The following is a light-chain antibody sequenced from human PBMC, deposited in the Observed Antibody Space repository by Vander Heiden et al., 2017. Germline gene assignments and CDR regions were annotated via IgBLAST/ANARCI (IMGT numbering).Light chain of an antibody. V-gene: IGKV4-1*01. J-gene: IGKJ1*01. CDR1: HTLLYGFNDKNY. CDR3: QQYYSVPGT. CDR2: GAS. Sequence: DILITQSPDSLAVSLGESATVDCKSSHTLLYGFNDKNYLAWYQQKPGQAPRLVMYGASTRGSGVPDRFSGSGSGTQFTLTISSLQAEDVAVYYCQQYYSVPGTFGQGTKVEIK.